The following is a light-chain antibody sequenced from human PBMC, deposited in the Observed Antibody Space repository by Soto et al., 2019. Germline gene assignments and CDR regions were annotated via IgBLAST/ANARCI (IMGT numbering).Light chain of an antibody. J-gene: IGKJ1*01. Sequence: DIQMTQSPSSLSASVGDRVTIACRASQSIRSNLNWYQHKPGKAPNLLIYAASSLQSGVPSRFSGSGSGTDFTLTISSLQPEDFATYYCQQTYSTLWTFGQGTKVDIK. CDR3: QQTYSTLWT. V-gene: IGKV1-39*01. CDR1: QSIRSN. CDR2: AAS.